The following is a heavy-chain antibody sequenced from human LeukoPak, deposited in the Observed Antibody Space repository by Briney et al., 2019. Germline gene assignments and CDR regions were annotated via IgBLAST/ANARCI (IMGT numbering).Heavy chain of an antibody. CDR2: IYYSGST. V-gene: IGHV4-61*08. CDR3: AMITFGGVIVPHQENAFDI. CDR1: GGSITSGGYY. J-gene: IGHJ3*02. D-gene: IGHD3-16*02. Sequence: PSETLSLTCTVSGGSITSGGYYWSWIRQHPGKGLEWIGYIYYSGSTNYNPSLKSRVTISVDTSKNQFSLKLSSVTAADTAVYYCAMITFGGVIVPHQENAFDIWGQGTMVTVSS.